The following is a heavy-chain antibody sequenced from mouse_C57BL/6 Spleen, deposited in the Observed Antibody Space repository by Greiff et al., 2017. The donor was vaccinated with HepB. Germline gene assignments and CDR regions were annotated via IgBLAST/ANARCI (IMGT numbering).Heavy chain of an antibody. CDR2: ISSGSSTI. J-gene: IGHJ4*01. CDR1: GFTFSDYG. Sequence: EVKVVESGGGLVKPGGSLKLSCAASGFTFSDYGMHWVRQAPEKGLEWVAYISSGSSTIYYADTVKGRFTISRDNAKNTLFLQMTSLRSEDTAMYYCARPGTSYYYAMDYWGQGTSVTVSS. V-gene: IGHV5-17*01. D-gene: IGHD4-1*01. CDR3: ARPGTSYYYAMDY.